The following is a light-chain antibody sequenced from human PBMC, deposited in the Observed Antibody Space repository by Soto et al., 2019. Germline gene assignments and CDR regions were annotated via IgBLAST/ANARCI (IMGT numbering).Light chain of an antibody. Sequence: EIVLTQSPATLSLYPGERATLSCRASQSVSSYLAWYQQKPGQAPRLLIYDASNRATGIPARFSGSGSGTDFTPTISSLEPEDFAVYYGQQRSNWPRITVGQGTRLEIK. CDR1: QSVSSY. V-gene: IGKV3-11*01. CDR3: QQRSNWPRIT. J-gene: IGKJ5*01. CDR2: DAS.